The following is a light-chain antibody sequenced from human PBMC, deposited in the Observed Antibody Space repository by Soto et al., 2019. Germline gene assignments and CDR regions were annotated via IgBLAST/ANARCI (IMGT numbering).Light chain of an antibody. Sequence: QSVLTQPPSASGTPGQSGTISCSGSSSNIGSNYVYWYQQLPGTAPKLLIYRNNQRPSGVPDRFSGSKSGTSASLAISGLRSDDESDYYCAAWDDSLSGLVVFGGGTKVTVL. J-gene: IGLJ2*01. V-gene: IGLV1-47*01. CDR1: SSNIGSNY. CDR2: RNN. CDR3: AAWDDSLSGLVV.